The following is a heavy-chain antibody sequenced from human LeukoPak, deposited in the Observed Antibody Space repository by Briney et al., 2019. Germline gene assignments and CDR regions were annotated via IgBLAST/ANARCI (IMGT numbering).Heavy chain of an antibody. CDR1: GFTFSDYY. V-gene: IGHV3-11*04. CDR3: ARDRGGYYYDSSGYEEGIWFDP. CDR2: ISSSGSTI. Sequence: GGSLRLSCAASGFTFSDYYMSWIRQATGKGLEWVSYISSSGSTIYYADSVKGRFTISRDNAKNSLYLQMNSLWDEDTAVYYCARDRGGYYYDSSGYEEGIWFDPWGQGTLVTVSS. J-gene: IGHJ5*02. D-gene: IGHD3-22*01.